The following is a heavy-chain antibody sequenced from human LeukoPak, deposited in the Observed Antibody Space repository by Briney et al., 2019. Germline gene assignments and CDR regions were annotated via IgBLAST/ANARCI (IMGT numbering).Heavy chain of an antibody. CDR2: ISGSGGST. J-gene: IGHJ4*02. D-gene: IGHD2-21*02. Sequence: PGGSLRLSCAASGFTFSSYAMSWVRQAPGKGLEWVSAISGSGGSTYYADSVKGRFTISRDNSKNTLYLQMNSLRAEDTAVYYCAKTSSRGGDCPPVCDFDYWGQGTLVTVSS. CDR1: GFTFSSYA. CDR3: AKTSSRGGDCPPVCDFDY. V-gene: IGHV3-23*01.